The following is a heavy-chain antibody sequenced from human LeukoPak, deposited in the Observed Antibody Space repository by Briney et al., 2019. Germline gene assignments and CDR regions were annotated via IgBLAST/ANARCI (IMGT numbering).Heavy chain of an antibody. V-gene: IGHV5-51*01. J-gene: IGHJ2*01. D-gene: IGHD4-17*01. Sequence: GESLKISCQGSGFIFTTYWIGWVRPPPGKGLDWMGIIYPGDSDTRYSPSFQGLVTMSADKSISTAYLQWSSLKASDTAMYYCGRQFHPAETTGGFFDLWGRGTLVTVSS. CDR1: GFIFTTYW. CDR3: GRQFHPAETTGGFFDL. CDR2: IYPGDSDT.